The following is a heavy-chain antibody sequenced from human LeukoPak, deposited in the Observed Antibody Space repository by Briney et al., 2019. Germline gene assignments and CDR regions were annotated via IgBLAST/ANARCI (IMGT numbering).Heavy chain of an antibody. Sequence: GGSLRLPCAASGFTFSSYSMTWVRQAPGKGLEWVSYISSSSSTIYYADSVKGRFTISRDNAKNSLYLQMNSLRAEDTAVYYYARKFTRSWTTVTTAVQGYYYYYMDVWGKGTTVTVSS. J-gene: IGHJ6*03. CDR1: GFTFSSYS. CDR3: ARKFTRSWTTVTTAVQGYYYYYMDV. CDR2: ISSSSSTI. D-gene: IGHD4-11*01. V-gene: IGHV3-48*04.